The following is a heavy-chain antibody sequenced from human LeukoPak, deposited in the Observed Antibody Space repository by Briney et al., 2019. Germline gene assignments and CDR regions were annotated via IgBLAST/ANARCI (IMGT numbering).Heavy chain of an antibody. V-gene: IGHV4-59*01. Sequence: SETLSLTCTVSGGSISSYYWSWIRQPPGEGLEWIGYIYYSGSTNYNPSLKSRVTISVDTSKNQFSLKLSSVTAADTAVYYCARDLVIAAAGSTYYYYYGMDVWGQGTTVTVSS. CDR3: ARDLVIAAAGSTYYYYYGMDV. J-gene: IGHJ6*02. CDR2: IYYSGST. CDR1: GGSISSYY. D-gene: IGHD6-13*01.